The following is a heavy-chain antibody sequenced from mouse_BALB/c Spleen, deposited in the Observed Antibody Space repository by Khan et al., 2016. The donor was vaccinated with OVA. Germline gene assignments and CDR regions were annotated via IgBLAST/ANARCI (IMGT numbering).Heavy chain of an antibody. D-gene: IGHD2-3*01. V-gene: IGHV5-9-3*01. CDR2: VSSGGSYT. Sequence: EVELVESGGGLVKPGGSLKLSCAASGFTFNNYAMSWVRQTPEKRLEWVATVSSGGSYTYYPASVKGRFSISRDTAKNTLYLQMSSLRSEDTAMYYGARQGGIYDGPFDNWGQGTTLTVSS. CDR1: GFTFNNYA. CDR3: ARQGGIYDGPFDN. J-gene: IGHJ2*01.